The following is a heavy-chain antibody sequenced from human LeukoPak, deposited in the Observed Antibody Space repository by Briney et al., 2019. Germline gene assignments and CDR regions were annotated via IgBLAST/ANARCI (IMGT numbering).Heavy chain of an antibody. CDR1: GFTFSSYS. CDR2: ISSSSSYI. V-gene: IGHV3-21*01. CDR3: ARDQEARTDY. Sequence: GGSLRLSCAASGFTFSSYSMNWVRQAPGKGLEWVSSISSSSSYIYYADSVKGRFTISRDNAKNSLYLQMNSLIAEDTAVYYCARDQEARTDYWGQGTLVTVSS. D-gene: IGHD6-6*01. J-gene: IGHJ4*02.